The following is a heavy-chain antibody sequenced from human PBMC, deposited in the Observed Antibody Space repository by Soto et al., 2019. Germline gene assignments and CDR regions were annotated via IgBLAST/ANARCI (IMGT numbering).Heavy chain of an antibody. V-gene: IGHV4-59*02. CDR3: ARDLWGYCGADCYPLDV. D-gene: IGHD2-21*02. CDR1: GGSVNTYY. CDR2: IYSSGRT. Sequence: SETLSLTCTVSGGSVNTYYWSWIRQPPGKGLEWIGYIYSSGRTSYNPSLESRVTISVDTSKNQFSLKLNSVTAADTAVYYCARDLWGYCGADCYPLDVWGQGTTVTVSS. J-gene: IGHJ6*02.